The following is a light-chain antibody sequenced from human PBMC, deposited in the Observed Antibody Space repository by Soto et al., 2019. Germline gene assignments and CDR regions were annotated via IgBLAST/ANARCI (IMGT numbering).Light chain of an antibody. V-gene: IGLV2-14*01. CDR3: SSYSSSSTLV. CDR1: SSDVGGYNY. CDR2: DVS. Sequence: QSALTLPASVSGSPGQSITISCTGTSSDVGGYNYVSWYQQHPGKAPKLMIYDVSNRASGVSNRFSASKSGNTASLTISGLQAEDEAEYYCSSYSSSSTLVFGGGTKLTVL. J-gene: IGLJ2*01.